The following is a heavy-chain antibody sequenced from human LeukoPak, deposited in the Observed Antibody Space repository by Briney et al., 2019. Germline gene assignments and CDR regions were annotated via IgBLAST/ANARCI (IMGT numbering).Heavy chain of an antibody. J-gene: IGHJ4*02. CDR1: GYTFTGYY. CDR3: ARELRGTSCYDY. CDR2: INPNSGGT. Sequence: ASVKVSCKASGYTFTGYYMRWVRQAPGQGLEWMGWINPNSGGTNYAQKFQGRVTMTRDTSISTAYMELSRLRSDDTAVYYCARELRGTSCYDYWGQGTLVTVSS. D-gene: IGHD2-2*01. V-gene: IGHV1-2*02.